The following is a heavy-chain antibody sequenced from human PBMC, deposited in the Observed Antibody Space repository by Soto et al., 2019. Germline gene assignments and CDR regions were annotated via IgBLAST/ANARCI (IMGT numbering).Heavy chain of an antibody. J-gene: IGHJ4*02. CDR3: AGEAPGSGMHY. Sequence: QVQLQQWGAGLLKPSETLSLTCAVYAESFTGYYWSWIRQPPGKGLEWIGEINHSGSTNYNPSLKSRDTLSVDTSKNQFSLRLSSVTAADTAVYLCAGEAPGSGMHYWGQGTLVTVSS. V-gene: IGHV4-34*01. CDR2: INHSGST. D-gene: IGHD3-10*01. CDR1: AESFTGYY.